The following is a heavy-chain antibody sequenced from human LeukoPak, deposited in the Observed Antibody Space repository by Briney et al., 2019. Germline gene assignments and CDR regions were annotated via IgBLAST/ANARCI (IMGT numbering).Heavy chain of an antibody. CDR3: AREASGYGDAFDI. Sequence: PGGSLRLSCAASGFTFSSYSMNWVRQAPGKGLEWVSSISSSSSYIYYADSVKGRFTISRDNAKNSLYLQMNSLRAEDTAVYYCAREASGYGDAFDIWGQGTMVTVSS. J-gene: IGHJ3*02. D-gene: IGHD5-18*01. CDR1: GFTFSSYS. CDR2: ISSSSSYI. V-gene: IGHV3-21*01.